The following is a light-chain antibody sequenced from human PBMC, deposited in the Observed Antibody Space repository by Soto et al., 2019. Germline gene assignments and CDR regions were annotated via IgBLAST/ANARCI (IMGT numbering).Light chain of an antibody. CDR3: QVWDSNTYV. CDR2: QDT. CDR1: KLGNKY. J-gene: IGLJ1*01. V-gene: IGLV3-1*01. Sequence: SYELTQPSSVSVSPGQTASITCSGDKLGNKYACWYQQKPGQSPVLVMYQDTKRPSGIPERFSGSNSGNTATLTISGTQAMDEADYYCQVWDSNTYVFGNGTKVTVL.